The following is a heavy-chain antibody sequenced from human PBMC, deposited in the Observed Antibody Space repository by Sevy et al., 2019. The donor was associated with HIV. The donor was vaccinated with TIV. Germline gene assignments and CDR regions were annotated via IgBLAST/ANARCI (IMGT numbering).Heavy chain of an antibody. CDR1: GFTFSSYA. J-gene: IGHJ6*02. CDR3: ARGSPIFGVRAYYYGMDV. V-gene: IGHV3-30-3*01. D-gene: IGHD3-3*02. Sequence: GGSLRLSCAASGFTFSSYAMHWVRQAPGKGLEWVAVISYDGSNKYYADSVKGRFPISRDNSKNTLYLQMNSLRAGDTAVYYCARGSPIFGVRAYYYGMDVWGQGTTVTVSS. CDR2: ISYDGSNK.